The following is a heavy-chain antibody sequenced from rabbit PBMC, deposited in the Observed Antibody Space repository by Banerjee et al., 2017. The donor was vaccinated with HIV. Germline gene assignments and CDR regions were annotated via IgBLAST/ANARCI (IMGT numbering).Heavy chain of an antibody. CDR1: GSDFSSYYM. CDR2: INTSSGNT. CDR3: ARAGNSYPDWLDL. Sequence: QEQLEESGGGLVQPGGSLKLSCKASGSDFSSYYMTWVRQAPGKGLEWIACINTSSGNTVYASWAKGRFTISKTSSTTVTLQMTSLTAADTATYFCARAGNSYPDWLDLWGPGTLVTVS. V-gene: IGHV1S45*01. D-gene: IGHD8-1*01. J-gene: IGHJ5*01.